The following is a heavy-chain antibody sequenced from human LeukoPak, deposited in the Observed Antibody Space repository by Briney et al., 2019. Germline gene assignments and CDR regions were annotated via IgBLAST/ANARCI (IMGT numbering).Heavy chain of an antibody. V-gene: IGHV3-53*01. Sequence: PGGSLRLSCAASGFTVSTNYMSWVRQAPGKGLEWVSVIYSDGRTYYADSVKGRFTIPRDNSKNTLYLQMNSLRAEDTAVYYCAYGSGSYFDFDYWGQGTLVTVSS. J-gene: IGHJ4*02. CDR1: GFTVSTNY. D-gene: IGHD3-10*01. CDR3: AYGSGSYFDFDY. CDR2: IYSDGRT.